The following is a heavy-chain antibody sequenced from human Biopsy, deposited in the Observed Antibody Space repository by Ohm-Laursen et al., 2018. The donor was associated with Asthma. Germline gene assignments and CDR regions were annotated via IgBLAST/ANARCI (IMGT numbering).Heavy chain of an antibody. J-gene: IGHJ6*02. V-gene: IGHV1-2*06. Sequence: VASVKVSCKASGYSFTDYHLHWVRQAPGQGLEWMGRITPESGGTTYAQKFQGRVTMTRDRSISTAYLELTSLRFEDTAVYYCARGYSGTDRIVYYYSGMEVWGQGTTVTVSS. CDR1: GYSFTDYH. CDR2: ITPESGGT. CDR3: ARGYSGTDRIVYYYSGMEV. D-gene: IGHD5-12*01.